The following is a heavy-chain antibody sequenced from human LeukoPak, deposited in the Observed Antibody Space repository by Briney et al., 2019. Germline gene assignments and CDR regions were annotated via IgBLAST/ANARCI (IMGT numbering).Heavy chain of an antibody. CDR3: AKDALIYSGYDNWFDP. J-gene: IGHJ5*02. V-gene: IGHV3-23*01. CDR1: GFTFSSYA. CDR2: ISGSGGST. Sequence: PGGSLRLSCAASGFTFSSYAMSWVRQAPGKGLEWVSAISGSGGSTYYADSVKGRFTISRDNSKNTLYLQMNSLRAEDTAVYYCAKDALIYSGYDNWFDPWGQGTLVTVSS. D-gene: IGHD5-12*01.